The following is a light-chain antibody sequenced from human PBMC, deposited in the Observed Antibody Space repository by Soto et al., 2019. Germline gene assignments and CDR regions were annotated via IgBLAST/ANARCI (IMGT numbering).Light chain of an antibody. CDR1: SSNIGAGYD. CDR3: QSYDSSLSGYV. CDR2: GNS. V-gene: IGLV1-40*01. J-gene: IGLJ1*01. Sequence: QSVLTQPPSVSGAPGQRVTISCTGSSSNIGAGYDVHWYQQLPGTAPKLLIYGNSNRPSGVPDRFSGTKSGTSASLAITGLQAEDEADSCCQSYDSSLSGYVFGTGTPLTVL.